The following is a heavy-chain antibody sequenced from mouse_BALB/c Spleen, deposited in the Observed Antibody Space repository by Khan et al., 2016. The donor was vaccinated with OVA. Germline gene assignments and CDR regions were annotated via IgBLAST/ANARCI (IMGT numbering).Heavy chain of an antibody. CDR1: GFSLTTYG. Sequence: QVQLKESGPGLVAPSQSLSITCTVSGFSLTTYGVHWVRQPPGKGLEWLGVIWAGGSTNYNSALMSRLSIRKDNSKSQVFLKMNSLQTDDTAMYYWARYYDNYGWYFDVWGAGTTVTVSS. CDR3: ARYYDNYGWYFDV. CDR2: IWAGGST. D-gene: IGHD2-1*01. J-gene: IGHJ1*01. V-gene: IGHV2-9*02.